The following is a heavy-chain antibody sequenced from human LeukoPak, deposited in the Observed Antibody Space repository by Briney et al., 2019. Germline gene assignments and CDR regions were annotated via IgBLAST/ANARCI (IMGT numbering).Heavy chain of an antibody. J-gene: IGHJ6*03. CDR2: IRSKAD. Sequence: GGSLRLSCAASGFTFSGSAIHWVRQASGKGLEWVGRIRSKADYAASVKGIFTISRDDSKNTAYLQMNSLKTEDTAVYYCSRSSSRNFGVVIKSYYYYMDVWGKGTTVTVSS. D-gene: IGHD3-3*01. CDR1: GFTFSGSA. V-gene: IGHV3-73*01. CDR3: SRSSSRNFGVVIKSYYYYMDV.